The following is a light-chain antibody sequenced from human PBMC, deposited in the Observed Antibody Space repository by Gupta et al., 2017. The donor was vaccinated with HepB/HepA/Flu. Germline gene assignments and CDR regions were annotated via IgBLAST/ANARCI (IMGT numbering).Light chain of an antibody. V-gene: IGKV1-17*01. Sequence: DIQMTQSPSSLSASVGDRVTITCRASQGIRNDVGWYQQKPGKAPKRLIYAASSLQSGVPSRFSGSGFGTELTLTISSLQPEDFATYYCLQHNSYPLTFGGGTKVEIK. CDR2: AAS. CDR1: QGIRND. J-gene: IGKJ4*01. CDR3: LQHNSYPLT.